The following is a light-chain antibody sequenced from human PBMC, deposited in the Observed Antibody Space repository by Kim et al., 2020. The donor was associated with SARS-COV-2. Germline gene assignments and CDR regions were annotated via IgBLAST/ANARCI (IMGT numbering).Light chain of an antibody. J-gene: IGLJ2*01. V-gene: IGLV3-1*01. Sequence: SYELTQPPSVTVSPGQTASITCSGHTLGDKYPCWYQQKPGQSPELVIYQDSKRPKGIPERLSGSNSGYRATLTISGAQAMGEADYYCQALDSSTAVFGGGTQLTV. CDR3: QALDSSTAV. CDR1: TLGDKY. CDR2: QDS.